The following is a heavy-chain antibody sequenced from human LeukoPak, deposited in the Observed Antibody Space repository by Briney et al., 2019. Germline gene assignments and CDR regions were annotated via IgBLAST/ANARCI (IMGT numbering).Heavy chain of an antibody. CDR2: ISSSGSTI. CDR1: GFTFSDYY. CDR3: AKDGSSEPLDY. D-gene: IGHD2-2*01. V-gene: IGHV3-11*04. J-gene: IGHJ4*02. Sequence: GGSLRLSCAASGFTFSDYYMSWIRQAPGKGLEWLSYISSSGSTIYYADSVKGRFTISRDTSKNTLYLQMNSLRAEDTAVYYCAKDGSSEPLDYWGQGTLVTVSS.